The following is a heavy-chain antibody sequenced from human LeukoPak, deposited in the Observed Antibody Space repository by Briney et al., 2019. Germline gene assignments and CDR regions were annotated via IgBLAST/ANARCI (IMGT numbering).Heavy chain of an antibody. V-gene: IGHV3-23*01. CDR2: ISGSGGST. Sequence: PGRSLRLSCAASGFTFSSYAMSWVRQAPGKGLEWVSAISGSGGSTYYADSVKGRFTISRDNSKNTLYLQMNSLRAEDTAAYYCAKDRYSGSYYFDYWGQGTLVTVSS. CDR3: AKDRYSGSYYFDY. CDR1: GFTFSSYA. J-gene: IGHJ4*02. D-gene: IGHD1-26*01.